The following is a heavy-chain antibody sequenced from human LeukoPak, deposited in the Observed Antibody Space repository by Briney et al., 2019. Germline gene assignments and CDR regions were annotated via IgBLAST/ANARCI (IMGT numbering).Heavy chain of an antibody. J-gene: IGHJ4*02. CDR3: ARVEHEAPVADDY. Sequence: SETLSLTCTVSGGSMSNYYWSWIRQPAGKGLEWIGRIYISGSPNYNPSLKSRVSMSVDTSKSQFSLKLSSVTAADTAVYYCARVEHEAPVADDYWGQGTLVTVSS. CDR1: GGSMSNYY. D-gene: IGHD6-19*01. CDR2: IYISGSP. V-gene: IGHV4-4*07.